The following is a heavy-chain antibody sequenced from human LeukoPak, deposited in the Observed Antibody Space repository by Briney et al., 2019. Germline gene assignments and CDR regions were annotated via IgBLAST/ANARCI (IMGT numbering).Heavy chain of an antibody. CDR3: ARGKYGSGISRQSY. V-gene: IGHV1-2*02. CDR1: GYTFTGYY. D-gene: IGHD3-10*01. CDR2: INPNSGGT. J-gene: IGHJ4*02. Sequence: ASVKVSCKASGYTFTGYYMHWVRQAPGQGLEWMGWINPNSGGTNYAQKFQGRVTMTRDTSISTAYMELSRLRSDDTAVYCCARGKYGSGISRQSYWGQGTLVTVSS.